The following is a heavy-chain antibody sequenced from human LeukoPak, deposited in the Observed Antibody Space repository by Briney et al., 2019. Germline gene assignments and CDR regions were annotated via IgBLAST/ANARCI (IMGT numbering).Heavy chain of an antibody. CDR1: GGSIRSGSYY. CDR2: IYTSGST. D-gene: IGHD3-10*01. CDR3: AILSGPALYGSGSHFVDV. Sequence: SETLSLTCTVSGGSIRSGSYYWSWIRQPAGKGLEWIGRIYTSGSTNYNPSLRSRVAISVDTSKNQFSLNLSSVTAADTAVYSCAILSGPALYGSGSHFVDVWGKGTTVTVSS. V-gene: IGHV4-61*02. J-gene: IGHJ6*04.